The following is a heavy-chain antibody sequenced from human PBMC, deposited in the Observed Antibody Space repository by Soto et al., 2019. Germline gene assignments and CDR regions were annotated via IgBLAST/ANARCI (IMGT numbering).Heavy chain of an antibody. D-gene: IGHD6-6*01. CDR3: ARGKYSSSSMGYYYYYYMDV. J-gene: IGHJ6*03. CDR2: ISAYNGNT. Sequence: ASVKVSCKASGYTFTSYGISWVRQAPGQGLEWMGWISAYNGNTNYAQKLQGRVTMTTDTSTSTAYMELRSLRSDDTAVYYCARGKYSSSSMGYYYYYYMDVWGKGTKVTVSS. CDR1: GYTFTSYG. V-gene: IGHV1-18*01.